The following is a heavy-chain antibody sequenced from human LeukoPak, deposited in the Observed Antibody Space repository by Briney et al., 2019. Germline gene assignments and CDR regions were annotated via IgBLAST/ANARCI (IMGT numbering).Heavy chain of an antibody. CDR2: ISAYNGNT. Sequence: ASVKISCKASGYTFTSYGISWVRQAPGQGLEWMGWISAYNGNTNYAQKLQGRVTITTDTSTSTAYMELRSLRSDDTAVYYCASCTGYSSGWYGESGYYYYYMDVWGKGTTVTVSS. D-gene: IGHD6-19*01. J-gene: IGHJ6*03. CDR3: ASCTGYSSGWYGESGYYYYYMDV. CDR1: GYTFTSYG. V-gene: IGHV1-18*01.